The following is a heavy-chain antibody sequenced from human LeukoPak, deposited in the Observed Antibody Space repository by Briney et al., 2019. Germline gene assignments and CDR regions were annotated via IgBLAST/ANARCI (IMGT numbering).Heavy chain of an antibody. CDR3: AKDGTTVTTLNYFDY. CDR2: VWYDGSNK. CDR1: GFTFSSYG. J-gene: IGHJ4*02. Sequence: GGSLRLSCAASGFTFSSYGMHWVRQAPGKGLEWVAIVWYDGSNKYYADSVKGRFTISRDNSKNTLYLQMNSLRAEDTAVYYCAKDGTTVTTLNYFDYWGQGTLVTVSS. V-gene: IGHV3-33*06. D-gene: IGHD4-17*01.